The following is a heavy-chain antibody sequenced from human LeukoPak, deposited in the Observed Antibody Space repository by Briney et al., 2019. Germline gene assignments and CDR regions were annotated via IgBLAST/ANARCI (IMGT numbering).Heavy chain of an antibody. CDR2: IYYSGST. V-gene: IGHV4-59*01. CDR3: ARETSQKGAHYMDV. D-gene: IGHD3-16*01. Sequence: SETLSLTCTVPGGSIRSYYWSWIRQPPGKGLEWIGYIYYSGSTNYNPSLKSRVTISVDTSKNQFSLKLSSVTAADTAVYYCARETSQKGAHYMDVWGKGTTVTISS. J-gene: IGHJ6*03. CDR1: GGSIRSYY.